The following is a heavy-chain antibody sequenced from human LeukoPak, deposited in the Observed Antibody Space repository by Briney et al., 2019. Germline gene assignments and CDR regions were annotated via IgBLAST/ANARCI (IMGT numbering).Heavy chain of an antibody. V-gene: IGHV1-2*02. CDR2: INPNSGGT. D-gene: IGHD6-19*01. CDR1: GYIFTGYY. Sequence: ASVKVSCKASGYIFTGYYMHWVRQAPGQGLEWMGWINPNSGGTNYAQKFQGRVTMTRDTSISTAYMELSRLRSDDTAVYYCARDLLGIAVAGTPGDYYYGMDVWGQGTTVTVSS. J-gene: IGHJ6*02. CDR3: ARDLLGIAVAGTPGDYYYGMDV.